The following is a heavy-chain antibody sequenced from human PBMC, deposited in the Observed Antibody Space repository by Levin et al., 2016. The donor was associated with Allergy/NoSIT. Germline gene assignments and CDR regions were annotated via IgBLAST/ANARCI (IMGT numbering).Heavy chain of an antibody. D-gene: IGHD2-2*01. J-gene: IGHJ4*02. V-gene: IGHV3-23*01. CDR1: GFTFSSYA. CDR2: ISGSGGST. Sequence: GESLKISCAASGFTFSSYAMSWVRQAPGKGLEWVSAISGSGGSTYYADSVKGRFTISRDNSKNTLYLQMNSLRAEDTAVYYCASIGYCSSTSCYHGYIDYWGQGTLVTVSS. CDR3: ASIGYCSSTSCYHGYIDY.